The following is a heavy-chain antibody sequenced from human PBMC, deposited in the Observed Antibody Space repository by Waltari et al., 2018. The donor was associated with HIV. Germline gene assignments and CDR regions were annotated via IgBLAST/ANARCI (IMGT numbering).Heavy chain of an antibody. CDR3: TKAESFFHPPDY. D-gene: IGHD3-10*01. V-gene: IGHV3-9*01. Sequence: EVQLVESGGGLVQPGRSLRLSCAASGFTFDDYAMHGVRQVSGKGLEWVAGISWNSDSTGYADSVKGRFTISRDNAKTSLYLQMNSLRTEDTALYYCTKAESFFHPPDYWGQGTLVTVSS. CDR1: GFTFDDYA. CDR2: ISWNSDST. J-gene: IGHJ4*02.